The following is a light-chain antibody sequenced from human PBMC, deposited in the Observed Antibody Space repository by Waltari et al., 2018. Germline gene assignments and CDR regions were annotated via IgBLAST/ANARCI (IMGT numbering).Light chain of an antibody. V-gene: IGLV4-69*01. J-gene: IGLJ3*02. CDR1: SGYGTNI. CDR2: VNSDGSN. Sequence: QLVLTQSPPASASLGASATLTCTLSSGYGTNIIAGHQQQTEKGPRYLMKVNSDGSNSKGDDIPDRFSGSSSGAERYLTIASLQSEDEADYCCQTGGHSTWVFGGGTKLTVL. CDR3: QTGGHSTWV.